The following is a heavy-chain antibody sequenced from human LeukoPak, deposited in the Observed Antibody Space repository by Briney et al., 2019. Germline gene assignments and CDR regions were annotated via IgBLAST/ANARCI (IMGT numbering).Heavy chain of an antibody. CDR1: GGSISSYF. J-gene: IGHJ4*02. D-gene: IGHD3-10*01. CDR3: ARTPSDYGSGSFDY. V-gene: IGHV4-59*01. CDR2: LYYGVST. Sequence: SETLSLTCTVSGGSISSYFWSWIRQPPGKGLEWIGYLYYGVSTNYNPSLKSRVTISVDTSKNQFSLRLTSVTAADTAVYYCARTPSDYGSGSFDYWGQGTLVSVSS.